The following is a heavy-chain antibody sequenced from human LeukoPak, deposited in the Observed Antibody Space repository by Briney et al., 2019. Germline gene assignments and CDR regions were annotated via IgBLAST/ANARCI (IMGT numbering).Heavy chain of an antibody. CDR1: GGSISSGGHF. D-gene: IGHD1-1*01. CDR3: ARDQRGYDYFDY. V-gene: IGHV4-61*02. CDR2: IYTSGST. Sequence: SQTLSLTCTVSGGSISSGGHFWSWIRQPAGKGLEWIGRIYTSGSTNYNPSLKSRVTMSVDTSKNQFSLKLSSVTAADTAVYYCARDQRGYDYFDYWGQGTLVTVSS. J-gene: IGHJ4*02.